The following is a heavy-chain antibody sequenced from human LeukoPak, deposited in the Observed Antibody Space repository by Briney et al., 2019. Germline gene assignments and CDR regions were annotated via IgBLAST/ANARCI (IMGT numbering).Heavy chain of an antibody. V-gene: IGHV4-39*07. D-gene: IGHD3-9*01. CDR2: IYYSGST. CDR3: AGGRLGYYNPLDY. CDR1: GGSISSSSYY. Sequence: AETLSLTCTVSGGSISSSSYYWGWIRQPPGKGLEWIGSIYYSGSTYYNPSLKSRVTISVDTSKNQFSLKLSSVTAADTAVCYCAGGRLGYYNPLDYWGQGTLVTVSS. J-gene: IGHJ4*02.